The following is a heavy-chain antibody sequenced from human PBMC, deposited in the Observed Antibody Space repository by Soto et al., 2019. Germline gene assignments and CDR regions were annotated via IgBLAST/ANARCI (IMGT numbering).Heavy chain of an antibody. D-gene: IGHD2-2*01. CDR2: VYYTGST. J-gene: IGHJ4*02. V-gene: IGHV4-59*07. CDR1: GGSINSYY. Sequence: SDTLSLTCTVSGGSINSYYWSSIRQPPGNGLEWIGYVYYTGSTNYNPSLKSRVTISVDTSKNQFSLRLSSVTAADTAVYYCARYYCTSTTCFYFDYWGQGTLVTVSS. CDR3: ARYYCTSTTCFYFDY.